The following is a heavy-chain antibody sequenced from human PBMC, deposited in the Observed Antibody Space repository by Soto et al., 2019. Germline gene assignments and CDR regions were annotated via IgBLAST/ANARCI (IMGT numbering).Heavy chain of an antibody. CDR1: GGSFSGYY. Sequence: SEMSLTCAVYGGSFSGYYWSWIRQPPGKGLEWIGEINHSGSTNYNPSLKSRVTISVDTSKNQFSLKLSSVTAADTAVYYCARALMTQRYYYYYYMDVWGKGTTVTVSS. J-gene: IGHJ6*03. V-gene: IGHV4-34*01. CDR3: ARALMTQRYYYYYYMDV. D-gene: IGHD2-8*01. CDR2: INHSGST.